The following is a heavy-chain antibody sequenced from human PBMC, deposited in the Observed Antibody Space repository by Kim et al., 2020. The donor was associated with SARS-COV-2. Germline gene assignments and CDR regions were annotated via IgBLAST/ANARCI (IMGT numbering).Heavy chain of an antibody. Sequence: WGSLRLSCAASGLTFSSYGMNWVRQAPGKGLEWVSCISSSSGYIYYADSVKGRFTISRDNAKNSLYLQMNRLRAEDTAVYYCASALGFYDDSRHKGNGM. CDR3: ASALGFYDDSRHKGNGM. CDR2: ISSSSGYI. D-gene: IGHD3-22*01. J-gene: IGHJ6*01. CDR1: GLTFSSYG. V-gene: IGHV3-21*01.